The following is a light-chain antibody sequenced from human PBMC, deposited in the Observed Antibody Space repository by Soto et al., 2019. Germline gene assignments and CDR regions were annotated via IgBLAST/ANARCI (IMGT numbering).Light chain of an antibody. Sequence: QSALTQPASVSGSPGQSITISCSGTSSVSGAYNYVSWYQQHPGKAPKLMIYDVSNRPSGVSNRFSGSKSGNTASLTISGLQSEDEAEYYCSSYTSSSTIFGGGTKLTVL. J-gene: IGLJ2*01. CDR2: DVS. V-gene: IGLV2-14*01. CDR1: SSVSGAYNY. CDR3: SSYTSSSTI.